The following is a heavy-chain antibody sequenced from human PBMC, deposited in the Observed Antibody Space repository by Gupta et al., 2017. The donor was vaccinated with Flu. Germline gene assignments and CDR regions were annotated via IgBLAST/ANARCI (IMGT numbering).Heavy chain of an antibody. J-gene: IGHJ4*02. V-gene: IGHV3-23*01. CDR1: GFTFSSYA. D-gene: IGHD3-3*01. CDR2: ISDSGGDT. Sequence: EVQLLESGGDLVQPGGSLRLSCAASGFTFSSYAMIWVRQAPGKGLEWVSAISDSGGDTYYADSVKGRFTISRDNSKHTLYLQMNSLRAEDTALYYCAKPWSGYSPLDYWGQGTLVTVSS. CDR3: AKPWSGYSPLDY.